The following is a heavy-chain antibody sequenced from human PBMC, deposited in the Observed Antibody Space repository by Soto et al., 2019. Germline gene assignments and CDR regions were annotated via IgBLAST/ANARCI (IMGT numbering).Heavy chain of an antibody. Sequence: QVQLVQSGAEVKKSGASVKVSCKASGYTFSRYGISWVRQAPGQGLEWMGWINTYNTNTRYAQKFEGRVTMTTGTSTSTGYMELRSLTSDDTAVDYCAREGYCSSGSCALYDLGYFGMDVWGQGTTVAVSS. J-gene: IGHJ6*02. V-gene: IGHV1-18*01. D-gene: IGHD2-15*01. CDR1: GYTFSRYG. CDR2: INTYNTNT. CDR3: AREGYCSSGSCALYDLGYFGMDV.